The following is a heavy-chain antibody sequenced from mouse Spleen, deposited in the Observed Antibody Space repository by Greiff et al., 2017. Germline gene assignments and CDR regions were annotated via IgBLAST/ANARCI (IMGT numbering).Heavy chain of an antibody. CDR1: GYTFTDYN. J-gene: IGHJ1*03. CDR2: INPNNGGT. Sequence: VQLQQSGPELVKPGASVKIPCKASGYTFTDYNMDWVKQSHGKSLEWIGDINPNNGGTIYNQKFKGKATLTVDKSSSTAYMELRSLTSEDTAVYYCASLIYDGYNWYFDVWGTGTTVTVSS. V-gene: IGHV1-18*01. CDR3: ASLIYDGYNWYFDV. D-gene: IGHD2-3*01.